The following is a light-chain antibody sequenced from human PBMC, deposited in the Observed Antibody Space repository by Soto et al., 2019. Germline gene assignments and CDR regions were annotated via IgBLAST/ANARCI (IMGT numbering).Light chain of an antibody. CDR3: QSYDSSLSGYV. CDR2: ANT. Sequence: QSVLTQPPSVSGAPGQRVSISCTGSTSNIGAPYDVHWYQQLPGTAPKLLIYANTNRPSGVPDRFSGSKSGTSASLAITGLQAEDEADYHCQSYDSSLSGYVFGTGTKVTVL. J-gene: IGLJ1*01. CDR1: TSNIGAPYD. V-gene: IGLV1-40*01.